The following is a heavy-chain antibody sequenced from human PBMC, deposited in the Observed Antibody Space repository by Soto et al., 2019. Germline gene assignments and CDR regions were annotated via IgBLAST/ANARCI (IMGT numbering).Heavy chain of an antibody. V-gene: IGHV4-39*01. CDR1: GGSISGSSYY. J-gene: IGHJ4*02. CDR2: IYYSGST. Sequence: WETLSLTCTVSGGSISGSSYYWGWMRQPPGKGLEWIGSIYYSGSTYYNPSLKSRVTISVDTSKNQFSLKLSSVTAADTAVYYCARHIVYDSLDYWGQGSQATV. D-gene: IGHD3-22*01. CDR3: ARHIVYDSLDY.